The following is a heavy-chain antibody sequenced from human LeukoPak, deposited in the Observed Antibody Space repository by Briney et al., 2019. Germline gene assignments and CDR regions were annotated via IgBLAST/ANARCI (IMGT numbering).Heavy chain of an antibody. CDR2: INPNSGGT. CDR1: GYTFTGYY. V-gene: IGHV1-2*02. CDR3: ARGLEYYYDSSGYPRV. Sequence: GASVKVSSKASGYTFTGYYMHWVRQAPGQGLEWMGWINPNSGGTNYAQKFQGRVTMTRDTSISTAYMELSRLRSDDTAVYYCARGLEYYYDSSGYPRVWGQGTLVTVSS. J-gene: IGHJ4*02. D-gene: IGHD3-22*01.